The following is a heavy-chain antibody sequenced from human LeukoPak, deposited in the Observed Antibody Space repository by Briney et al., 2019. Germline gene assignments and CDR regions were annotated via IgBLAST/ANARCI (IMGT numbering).Heavy chain of an antibody. CDR2: IYYSGST. Sequence: SETLSLTCTVSGGSISSSSYYWGWIRQPPGKGLEWIGIIYYSGSTYYNPSLKSRVTISVDTSKNQFSLKLSSVTAADTAVYYCARLTVHPAAARPYFDYWGQGTLVTVSS. CDR3: ARLTVHPAAARPYFDY. CDR1: GGSISSSSYY. V-gene: IGHV4-39*01. J-gene: IGHJ4*02. D-gene: IGHD6-13*01.